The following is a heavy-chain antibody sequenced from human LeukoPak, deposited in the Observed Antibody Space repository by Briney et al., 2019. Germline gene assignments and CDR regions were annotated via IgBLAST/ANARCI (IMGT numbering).Heavy chain of an antibody. Sequence: AETLCLSCTVSGGTFSSSSYNWVWIRPPPGKELEWIGSMYYTSTSYYNPYLKSRVTISVDTSKNQFSLKLSSMTAADTAEYYCESRWLQPTASPDFWGQGTVVTVSS. D-gene: IGHD5-24*01. CDR2: MYYTSTS. CDR3: ESRWLQPTASPDF. V-gene: IGHV4-39*01. CDR1: GGTFSSSSYN. J-gene: IGHJ4*02.